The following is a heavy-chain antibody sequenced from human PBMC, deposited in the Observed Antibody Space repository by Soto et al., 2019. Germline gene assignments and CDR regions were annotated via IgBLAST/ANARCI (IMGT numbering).Heavy chain of an antibody. Sequence: QVQLVQSGAEVKKPGASVKVSCKASGYTFTSYYMHWVRQAPGQGLEWMGIIHPSGGSTSYAQKFQGRVTMTRDTSTSTVYRELSSLRSEDTAVYYCARVFEDGYDTVDYWGQGTLVTVSS. V-gene: IGHV1-46*01. J-gene: IGHJ4*02. D-gene: IGHD5-12*01. CDR3: ARVFEDGYDTVDY. CDR2: IHPSGGST. CDR1: GYTFTSYY.